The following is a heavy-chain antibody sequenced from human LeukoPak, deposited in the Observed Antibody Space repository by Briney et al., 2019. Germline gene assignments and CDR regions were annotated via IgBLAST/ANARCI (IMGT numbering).Heavy chain of an antibody. Sequence: SETLSLTCTVSGGSISSSSYYWGWIRQPPGKGLEWIGSVYYTGASYYNPSLKSRVTISIDTSKNHFSLNLTSVTAADTAVYYCARGAPPQNWGQGALVTASS. CDR3: ARGAPPQN. V-gene: IGHV4-39*07. CDR1: GGSISSSSYY. CDR2: VYYTGAS. J-gene: IGHJ4*02.